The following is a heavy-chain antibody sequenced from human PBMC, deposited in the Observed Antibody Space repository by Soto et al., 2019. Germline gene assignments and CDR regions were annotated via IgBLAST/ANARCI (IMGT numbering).Heavy chain of an antibody. J-gene: IGHJ4*02. Sequence: GGSLRLSCAVSGFTVSNNYMSWVRQAPGKGLEWVSVIYSGGNTDYAESVRGRFTVSRDTSKNTQYLQMNSLRAEDTAIYYCTRDSSYYGAGRGVLDYWGQGTPVTVSS. CDR1: GFTVSNNY. V-gene: IGHV3-66*01. CDR2: IYSGGNT. CDR3: TRDSSYYGAGRGVLDY. D-gene: IGHD3-10*01.